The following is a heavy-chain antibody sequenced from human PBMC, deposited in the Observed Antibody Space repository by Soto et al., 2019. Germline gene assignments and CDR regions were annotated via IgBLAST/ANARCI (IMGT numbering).Heavy chain of an antibody. J-gene: IGHJ6*02. CDR3: SRKGQLVLSYGMDV. D-gene: IGHD6-6*01. CDR2: IWYDGGNK. CDR1: GFTFSSYG. V-gene: IGHV3-33*01. Sequence: QVQLVESGGGVVQPGRSLRLSCAASGFTFSSYGMHWVRQAPGKGLEWVAVIWYDGGNKYYADSVKGRFTISRDNSKNTLYLQMNSLRAEDTAVYYCSRKGQLVLSYGMDVWGQGTTVTVSS.